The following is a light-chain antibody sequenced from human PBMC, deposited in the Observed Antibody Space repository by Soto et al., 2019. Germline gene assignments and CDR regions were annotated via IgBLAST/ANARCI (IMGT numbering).Light chain of an antibody. J-gene: IGKJ2*01. Sequence: DVVMTQSPLSLPVTVGQPASISCRSSQSLIHSDGNTYLNWFLQRPGQSPRRLIYQVSKRDSGVPDRFSGSGSGTDFTLKISRVEAEDVGVYYCMQGTHWSPYTFGQGTKLEIK. CDR2: QVS. V-gene: IGKV2-30*02. CDR1: QSLIHSDGNTY. CDR3: MQGTHWSPYT.